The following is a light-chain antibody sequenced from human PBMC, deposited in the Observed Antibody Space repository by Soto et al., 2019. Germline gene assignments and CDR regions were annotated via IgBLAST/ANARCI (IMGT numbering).Light chain of an antibody. CDR1: QTVTRNF. Sequence: VLTQSPGTLSLSPGERATLSCRASQTVTRNFLAWYQQKPGQAPRLLIYDASDRAPGIPDRFSGSGSGTDFTLTISRLETEDFAVFYCQQYGTSEIIFGQGTRLEIK. CDR3: QQYGTSEII. V-gene: IGKV3-20*01. J-gene: IGKJ5*01. CDR2: DAS.